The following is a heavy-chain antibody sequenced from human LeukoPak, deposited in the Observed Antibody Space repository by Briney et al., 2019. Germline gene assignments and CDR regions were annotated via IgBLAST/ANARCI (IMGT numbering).Heavy chain of an antibody. Sequence: GGSLRLSCAASGFTFSSYAMSWVRQAPGKGPEWVSLISGDGGTTYYADSVKGRFTISRDNSKNSLYLQMSSLRTEDTALYYCAKHNWNYDSWGQGTLVTVSS. V-gene: IGHV3-43*02. J-gene: IGHJ5*01. CDR1: GFTFSSYA. D-gene: IGHD1-1*01. CDR2: ISGDGGTT. CDR3: AKHNWNYDS.